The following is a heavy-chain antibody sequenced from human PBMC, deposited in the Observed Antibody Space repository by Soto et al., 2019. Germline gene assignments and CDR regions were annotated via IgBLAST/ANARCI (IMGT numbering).Heavy chain of an antibody. J-gene: IGHJ4*02. CDR2: IIDDGGRA. D-gene: IGHD6-19*01. CDR1: GFTFSSSA. V-gene: IGHV3-23*01. Sequence: GSSLGLSCSASGFTFSSSAMGCVLQVPGKGLEWVSAIIDDGGRAYYANSVKGRFTISRDNSKNTLSLQMNSLRAEYTPVNYSAKEKMEQCLVGGYLHYWGQGTQVTVSS. CDR3: AKEKMEQCLVGGYLHY.